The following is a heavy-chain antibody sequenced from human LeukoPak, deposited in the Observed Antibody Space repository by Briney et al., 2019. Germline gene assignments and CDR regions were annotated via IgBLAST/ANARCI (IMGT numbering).Heavy chain of an antibody. CDR3: AELGITMIGGV. J-gene: IGHJ6*04. D-gene: IGHD3-10*02. V-gene: IGHV3-11*04. Sequence: GGSLRLSCVASGFTFSDYYMSWIRQAPGKGVEWVSYFSVGGTLIYYADSVKGRFTISRDNAKNALYLQMNSLRAEDTAVYYCAELGITMIGGVWGKGTTVTVSS. CDR2: FSVGGTLI. CDR1: GFTFSDYY.